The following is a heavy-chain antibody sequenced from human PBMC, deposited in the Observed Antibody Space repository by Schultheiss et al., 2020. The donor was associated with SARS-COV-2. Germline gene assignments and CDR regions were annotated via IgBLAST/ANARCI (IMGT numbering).Heavy chain of an antibody. D-gene: IGHD3-3*01. V-gene: IGHV3-11*03. CDR2: ISSSSSYT. CDR1: GFTFSDYY. J-gene: IGHJ4*02. Sequence: GESLKISCAASGFTFSDYYMSWIRQAPVKGLEWVSYISSSSSYTNYADSVKGRFTISRDNAKNSLYLQMNSLRAEDTAVYYCARRYDFWSGYPDYWGQGTLVTVSS. CDR3: ARRYDFWSGYPDY.